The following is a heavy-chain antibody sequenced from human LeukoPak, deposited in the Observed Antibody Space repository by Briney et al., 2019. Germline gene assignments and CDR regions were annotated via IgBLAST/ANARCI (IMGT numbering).Heavy chain of an antibody. J-gene: IGHJ4*02. D-gene: IGHD6-13*01. CDR1: GFTFSSYW. V-gene: IGHV3-7*03. Sequence: PGGSLRLSCAASGFTFSSYWMSWVRQAPGKGLEWVANIKQDGSEKYYVDSVKGRFTISRDNAKNSLYLQMNSLRAEDTAVYYCARDSGAAAGIALFGYWGQGTLVTVSS. CDR3: ARDSGAAAGIALFGY. CDR2: IKQDGSEK.